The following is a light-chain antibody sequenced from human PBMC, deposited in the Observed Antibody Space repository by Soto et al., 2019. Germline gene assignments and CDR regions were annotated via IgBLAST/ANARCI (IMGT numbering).Light chain of an antibody. CDR1: NLGDKY. CDR2: QDT. J-gene: IGLJ2*01. Sequence: SYELTQPPSVSVSPGQTASITCSGDNLGDKYACWYQQKPGQSPVVVIYQDTKRPSGIPERFSGSNSGNTATLTISGTQAMDEADYYCQAWDSGTVVFGGGTKLTVL. CDR3: QAWDSGTVV. V-gene: IGLV3-1*01.